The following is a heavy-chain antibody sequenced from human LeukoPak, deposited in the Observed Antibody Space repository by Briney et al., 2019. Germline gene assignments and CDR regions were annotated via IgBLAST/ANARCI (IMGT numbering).Heavy chain of an antibody. Sequence: GGSLRLSCAASGFTFDDYAMHWVRQAPGKGLEWVSGISWNSGSIGYADSVKGRFTISRDNSKNTLYLQMDSLRGEDTAVYYCAKDFRIGYSAHFDYWGQGALATVSS. V-gene: IGHV3-9*01. CDR2: ISWNSGSI. J-gene: IGHJ4*02. CDR3: AKDFRIGYSAHFDY. D-gene: IGHD2-21*01. CDR1: GFTFDDYA.